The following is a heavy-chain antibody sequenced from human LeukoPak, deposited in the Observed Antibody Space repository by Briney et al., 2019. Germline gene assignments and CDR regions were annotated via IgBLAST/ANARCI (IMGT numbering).Heavy chain of an antibody. CDR1: GLTFSNYW. CDR3: ASPGYSSGAHY. CDR2: IKHDGSEK. V-gene: IGHV3-7*01. Sequence: PGGSLKLSCAASGLTFSNYWMSWVRQGPGKGLEWVANIKHDGSEKYYIDSVKGRFTISRDNAKNSVYLQMNRLRAEDTAVYYCASPGYSSGAHYWGQGTLVTVSS. J-gene: IGHJ4*02. D-gene: IGHD6-19*01.